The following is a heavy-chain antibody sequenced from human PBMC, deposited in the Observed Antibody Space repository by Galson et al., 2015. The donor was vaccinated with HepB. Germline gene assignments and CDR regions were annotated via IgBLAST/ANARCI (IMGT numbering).Heavy chain of an antibody. D-gene: IGHD3-22*01. CDR1: GFTFSSYA. CDR3: AKDPSYYDSSGYLPNGMDV. Sequence: SLRLSCAASGFTFSSYAMSWVRQAPGKGLEWVSAISGSGGSTYYADSVKGRFTISRDNSKNTLYLQMNSLRVEDTAVYYCAKDPSYYDSSGYLPNGMDVWGQGTTVTVSS. CDR2: ISGSGGST. J-gene: IGHJ6*02. V-gene: IGHV3-23*01.